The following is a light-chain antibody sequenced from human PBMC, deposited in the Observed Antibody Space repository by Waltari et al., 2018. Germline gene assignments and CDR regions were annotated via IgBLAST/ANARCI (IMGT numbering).Light chain of an antibody. CDR3: VLYVGGGSWV. CDR2: STN. V-gene: IGLV8-61*01. J-gene: IGLJ3*02. CDR1: SGSVSSNYY. Sequence: QTVVTQEPSFSVSPGGTVTLTCGLSSGSVSSNYYPLWFQQTPGQAPRTLIYSTNTRSSGVSDRFSGSILGNKAALTITGAQANDESDYYCVLYVGGGSWVFGGGTKLTVL.